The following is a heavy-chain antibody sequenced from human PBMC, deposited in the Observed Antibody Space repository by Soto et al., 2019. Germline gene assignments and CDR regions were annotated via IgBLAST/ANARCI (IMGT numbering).Heavy chain of an antibody. CDR2: MGTAGDT. CDR3: TRDRYVYDSSGYLYSYFDL. Sequence: EVQLVESGGGLVQPGGSLRLSCAASGFTFSSYDMHWVRQATGKGLEWVSAMGTAGDTYYPGSVKGRFTISRENAKNSLYLQMNSLRAGDTAVYYCTRDRYVYDSSGYLYSYFDLWGRGTLVTVSS. V-gene: IGHV3-13*01. J-gene: IGHJ2*01. D-gene: IGHD3-22*01. CDR1: GFTFSSYD.